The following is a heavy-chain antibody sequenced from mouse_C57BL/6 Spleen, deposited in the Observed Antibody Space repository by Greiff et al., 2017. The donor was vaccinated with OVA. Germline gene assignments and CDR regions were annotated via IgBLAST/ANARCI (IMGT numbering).Heavy chain of an antibody. D-gene: IGHD2-14*01. Sequence: QVQLKQPGAELVKPGASVKLSCTASGYTFTSYWMHWVKQRPGRGLEWIGRIDPNSGGTKYNEKVKSKATLTVDKPYSTLYMQLSSLTSEYSAVDYCARIGSLTLYYFDYWGQGTTLTVSS. J-gene: IGHJ2*01. V-gene: IGHV1-72*01. CDR3: ARIGSLTLYYFDY. CDR1: GYTFTSYW. CDR2: IDPNSGGT.